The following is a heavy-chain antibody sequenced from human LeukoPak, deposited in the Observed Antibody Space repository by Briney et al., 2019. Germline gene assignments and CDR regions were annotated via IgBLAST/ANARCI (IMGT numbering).Heavy chain of an antibody. CDR1: EFTFSDAW. V-gene: IGHV3-15*01. CDR2: IKDKSDGGTT. D-gene: IGHD3-22*01. CDR3: ARGRFYLDNSGYSSFYF. Sequence: GGSLRLSCVASEFTFSDAWMSWVRQAPGKGLEWVGRIKDKSDGGTTDYAAPVKGRFTISRDDSKNTPYLQLNSLKTEDTAVYYCARGRFYLDNSGYSSFYFWGQGTLVTVSS. J-gene: IGHJ4*02.